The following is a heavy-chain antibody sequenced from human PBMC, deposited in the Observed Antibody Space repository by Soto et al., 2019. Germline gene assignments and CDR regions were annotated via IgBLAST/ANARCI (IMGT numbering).Heavy chain of an antibody. V-gene: IGHV1-46*03. D-gene: IGHD2-15*01. CDR2: INPSGST. CDR1: GYTFTSYY. Sequence: QVQLVQSGAEVKKPGASVKVSCKASGYTFTSYYMHWERQAPGQGLEWMGIINPSGSTSYAQKFQGRVTMTRDTSTSTVYMELSSLRSEDTAVYYCSRVYCSGGGCYSIDYWGQGTLVTVSS. CDR3: SRVYCSGGGCYSIDY. J-gene: IGHJ4*02.